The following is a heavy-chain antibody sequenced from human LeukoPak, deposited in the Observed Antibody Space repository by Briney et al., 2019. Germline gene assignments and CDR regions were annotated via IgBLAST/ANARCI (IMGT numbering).Heavy chain of an antibody. Sequence: SETLSLTCTVSGGSISSSSYYWGWIRQPPGKGLEWIGSIYYSGSTYYNPSLKSRVTISVDTSKNQFSLKLSSVTAADTAVYYCARHRMVYCSSTSGYLFDYWGQGTRVSVSS. CDR2: IYYSGST. J-gene: IGHJ4*02. D-gene: IGHD2-2*01. CDR1: GGSISSSSYY. CDR3: ARHRMVYCSSTSGYLFDY. V-gene: IGHV4-39*01.